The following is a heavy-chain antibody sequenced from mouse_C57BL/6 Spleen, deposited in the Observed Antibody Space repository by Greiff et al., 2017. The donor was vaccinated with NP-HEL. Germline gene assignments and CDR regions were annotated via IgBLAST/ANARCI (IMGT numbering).Heavy chain of an antibody. CDR1: GYAFRSSW. D-gene: IGHD3-2*02. CDR3: ARERGSSGYEGYYAMDY. CDR2: IYPGDGDT. V-gene: IGHV1-82*01. J-gene: IGHJ4*01. Sequence: QVQLQQSGPELVKPGASVKISCKASGYAFRSSWMNWVKQRPGKGLEWIGRIYPGDGDTNYNGKFKGKATLTADKSSSTAYMQLSSLTSEDSAVYFCARERGSSGYEGYYAMDYWGQGTSVTVSS.